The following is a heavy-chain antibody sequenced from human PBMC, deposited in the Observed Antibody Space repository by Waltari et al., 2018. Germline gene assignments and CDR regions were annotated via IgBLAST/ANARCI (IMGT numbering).Heavy chain of an antibody. J-gene: IGHJ6*02. Sequence: QVQLVQSGSELKTPGASVKVSCKASGYTFTSHAMNWVRQAPGQGLQWRGWINANTGNPTYAQGFTGRFVFSLYTSVSTAYRQISSLKAEDTAVYYCARERGYCSGGSCYHGYYYYGMDVWGQGTTVTVSS. V-gene: IGHV7-4-1*02. CDR3: ARERGYCSGGSCYHGYYYYGMDV. CDR2: INANTGNP. CDR1: GYTFTSHA. D-gene: IGHD2-15*01.